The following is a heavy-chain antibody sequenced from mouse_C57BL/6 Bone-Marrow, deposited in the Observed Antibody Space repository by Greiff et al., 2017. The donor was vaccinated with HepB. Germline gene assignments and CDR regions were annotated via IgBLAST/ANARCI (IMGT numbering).Heavy chain of an antibody. D-gene: IGHD1-1*01. Sequence: MPGQGLEWIGEIDPSDSYTNYNQKFKGKSTLTVDKSSSTAYMQLSSLTSEDSAVYYCARRGNYYGSSFLYWYFDVWGTGTTVTVSS. CDR2: IDPSDSYT. V-gene: IGHV1-69*01. CDR3: ARRGNYYGSSFLYWYFDV. J-gene: IGHJ1*03.